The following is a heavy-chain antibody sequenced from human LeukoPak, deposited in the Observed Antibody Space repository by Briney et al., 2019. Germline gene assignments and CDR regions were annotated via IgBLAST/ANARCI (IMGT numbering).Heavy chain of an antibody. Sequence: PGGSLRLACAGSGFTFRNFGMHWVRQAPGKGLEWVAALFHDGNYEYYRDSVKGRFTVSRDNSNNTLYLQMNSLRVEDTAVYYCAKDLQYCSGGICFPDYWGQGTLVTVSS. V-gene: IGHV3-33*03. CDR3: AKDLQYCSGGICFPDY. CDR2: LFHDGNYE. CDR1: GFTFRNFG. J-gene: IGHJ4*02. D-gene: IGHD2-15*01.